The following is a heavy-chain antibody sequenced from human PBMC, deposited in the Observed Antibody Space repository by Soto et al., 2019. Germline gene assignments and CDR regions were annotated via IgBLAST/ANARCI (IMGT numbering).Heavy chain of an antibody. CDR1: GFTFSSYW. D-gene: IGHD3-22*01. Sequence: GGSLRLSCAASGFTFSSYWMSWVRQAPGKGLEWVANIKQDGSEKYYVDSVKGRLTISRDNAKNSLYLQMNSLRAEDTAVYYCAREPTFTYYYDSSGYYYDYWGQGTLVTV. CDR3: AREPTFTYYYDSSGYYYDY. V-gene: IGHV3-7*03. J-gene: IGHJ4*02. CDR2: IKQDGSEK.